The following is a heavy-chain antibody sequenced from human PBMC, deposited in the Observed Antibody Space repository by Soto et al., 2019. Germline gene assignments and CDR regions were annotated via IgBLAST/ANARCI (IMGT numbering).Heavy chain of an antibody. J-gene: IGHJ5*01. V-gene: IGHV3-23*01. CDR3: AKERNFWSGTAGFDS. CDR2: ISGSGGST. D-gene: IGHD3-3*01. CDR1: GFTFSMFA. Sequence: GGSLRLSCVGSGFTFSMFAMSWVRQAPGKGLEWISSISGSGGSTYYADSVKGRFTVSRDNSKTTVFLHMNSLRTEDTAVYFCAKERNFWSGTAGFDSWGQGSPVTVSS.